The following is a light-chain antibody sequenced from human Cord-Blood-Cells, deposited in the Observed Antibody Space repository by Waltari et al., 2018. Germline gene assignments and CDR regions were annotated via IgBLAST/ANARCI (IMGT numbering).Light chain of an antibody. J-gene: IGKJ2*01. CDR2: GAS. V-gene: IGKV3-20*01. CDR1: QSVSSGY. CDR3: QQYGSSMYT. Sequence: EIVLTPSPGTLSLSPGERATLSCRASQSVSSGYLAWYQQKPGHAPRLLIYGASSRATGIPDRFSGSGSGTDFTLTISRLEPEDFAVYYCQQYGSSMYTFGQGTKLEIK.